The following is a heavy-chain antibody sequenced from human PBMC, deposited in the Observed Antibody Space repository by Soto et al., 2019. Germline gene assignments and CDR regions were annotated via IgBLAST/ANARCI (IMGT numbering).Heavy chain of an antibody. CDR1: GFTFSNYA. V-gene: IGHV3-23*01. Sequence: PGGSLRLSCAASGFTFSNYAMSCVRQAPGKGLEWVSGIGGSGSNTYYADSVKGRFTISRDNSKNTLFLQMNSLRAEDTAEYYCARVVRYFDTPYGMDVWGQGTTVTVSS. J-gene: IGHJ6*02. D-gene: IGHD3-9*01. CDR2: IGGSGSNT. CDR3: ARVVRYFDTPYGMDV.